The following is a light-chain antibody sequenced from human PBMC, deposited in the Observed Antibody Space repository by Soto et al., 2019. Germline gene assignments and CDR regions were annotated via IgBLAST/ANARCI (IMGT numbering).Light chain of an antibody. CDR3: GSYTGSIYV. J-gene: IGLJ1*01. V-gene: IGLV2-14*01. CDR1: SSDVGGYKF. CDR2: EVS. Sequence: QSALTQPASVSGSPGQSITISCTGTSSDVGGYKFVSWYQQHPGKAPKLMIYEVSNRPSGVSSRFSGSKSGNTASLTISGLQAEDEADYYCGSYTGSIYVFGPGTKVTGL.